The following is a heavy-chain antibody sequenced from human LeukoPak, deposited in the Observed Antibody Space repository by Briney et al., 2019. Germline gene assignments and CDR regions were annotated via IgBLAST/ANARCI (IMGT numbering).Heavy chain of an antibody. CDR2: IYHSGST. V-gene: IGHV4-30-2*01. D-gene: IGHD2-15*01. CDR3: ARGEGGPDPYFDY. CDR1: GGSISSGGYS. J-gene: IGHJ4*02. Sequence: SETLSLTCALSGGSISSGGYSWSWIRQPPGKGLEWIGYIYHSGSTYYNPSLKSRVTISVDRSKNQFSLKLSSVTAADTAVYYCARGEGGPDPYFDYWGQGTLVTVSS.